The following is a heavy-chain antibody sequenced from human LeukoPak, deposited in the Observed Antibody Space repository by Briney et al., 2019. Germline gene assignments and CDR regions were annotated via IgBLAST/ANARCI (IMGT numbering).Heavy chain of an antibody. Sequence: PGGSMRLSCAVSASTFSSYAMSWVRPAPGRGMEWVSAISGSGGSTYYADSVKERLTISRDNSKNTRYLQMNGLRSEDTAVYYCASSVAAAPSVYWGQGTLVTVSS. J-gene: IGHJ4*02. D-gene: IGHD6-13*01. V-gene: IGHV3-23*01. CDR3: ASSVAAAPSVY. CDR2: ISGSGGST. CDR1: ASTFSSYA.